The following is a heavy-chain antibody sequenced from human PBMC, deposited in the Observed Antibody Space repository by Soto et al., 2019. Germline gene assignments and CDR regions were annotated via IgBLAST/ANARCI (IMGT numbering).Heavy chain of an antibody. V-gene: IGHV4-30-4*08. CDR3: ARGRYCLTGRCFPNWFDS. D-gene: IGHD2-15*01. Sequence: SETLSLTCSVSGDSISTVDYFWAWIRQPPGQALEYIGYIYKSATTYYNPSFESRVAISLDTSKSQFSLNVTSVTAADTAAYFCARGRYCLTGRCFPNWFDSWGQGTLVTVSS. CDR2: IYKSATT. CDR1: GDSISTVDYF. J-gene: IGHJ5*01.